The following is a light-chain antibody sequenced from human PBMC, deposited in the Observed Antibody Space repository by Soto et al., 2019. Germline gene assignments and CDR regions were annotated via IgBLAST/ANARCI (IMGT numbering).Light chain of an antibody. V-gene: IGKV3-20*01. Sequence: EIVLTQSPGTLSLSPGERAILSCRASQSVSSRYVAWYQQKPGQAPRLLIYGASSRATGIPDRFSGSGSGTDFTLTISSLEPEDSAVFYCQQYGDSPFTFGPGTRVDVK. CDR1: QSVSSRY. CDR3: QQYGDSPFT. J-gene: IGKJ3*01. CDR2: GAS.